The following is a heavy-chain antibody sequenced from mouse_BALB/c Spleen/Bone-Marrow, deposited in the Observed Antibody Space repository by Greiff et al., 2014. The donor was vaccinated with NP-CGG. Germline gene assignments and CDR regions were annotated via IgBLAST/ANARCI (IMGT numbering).Heavy chain of an antibody. CDR1: GYSITSDYA. V-gene: IGHV3-2*02. Sequence: EVTLVESGPGLVKPSQSLSLTCTVTGYSITSDYAWNWIRQFPGNKLEWMGYISYSGSTSYNPSLKSRISITRDTSKNQFFLQLNSVTTEDTATYYCARSYYYGSSPFAYWGQGTLVTVSA. J-gene: IGHJ3*01. D-gene: IGHD1-1*01. CDR2: ISYSGST. CDR3: ARSYYYGSSPFAY.